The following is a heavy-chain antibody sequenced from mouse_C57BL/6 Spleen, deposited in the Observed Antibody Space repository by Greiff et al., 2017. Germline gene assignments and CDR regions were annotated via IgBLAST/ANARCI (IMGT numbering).Heavy chain of an antibody. CDR2: IDPSDSYT. CDR1: GYTFTSYW. D-gene: IGHD1-1*01. Sequence: QVQLKQSGAELVMPGASVKLSCKASGYTFTSYWMHWVKQRPGQGLEWIGEIDPSDSYTNYNQKFKGKSTLTVDKSSSTAYMQLSSLTSEDSAVYYCARGELRFDYWGQGTTLTVSS. V-gene: IGHV1-69*01. CDR3: ARGELRFDY. J-gene: IGHJ2*01.